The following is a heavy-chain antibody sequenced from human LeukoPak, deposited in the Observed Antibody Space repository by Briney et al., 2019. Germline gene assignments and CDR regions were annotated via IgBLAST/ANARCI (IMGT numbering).Heavy chain of an antibody. D-gene: IGHD3-3*01. CDR3: ARDFPDWSGCYIFDY. CDR1: GFTFSGHW. V-gene: IGHV3-7*01. Sequence: PGGSLRLSCVASGFTFSGHWMSWVRQAPGKGLEWVANINQDGSEKQYVDSVKGRFTISRDNAKNSLYLQMNSLRAEDTAVYYCARDFPDWSGCYIFDYWGQGTLVTVSS. CDR2: INQDGSEK. J-gene: IGHJ4*02.